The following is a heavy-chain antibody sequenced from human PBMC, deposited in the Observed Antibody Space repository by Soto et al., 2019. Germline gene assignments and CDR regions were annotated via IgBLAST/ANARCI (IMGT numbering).Heavy chain of an antibody. D-gene: IGHD6-13*01. CDR1: GYTFTGYY. CDR3: ARVAAARRYYYGMDV. Sequence: QVQLVQSGAEVKKPGASVKVSYKASGYTFTGYYMHWVRQAPGQGLEWMGWINPNSGGTNYAQKFQGRVTMARDTSISTDYMELSRLRSDDTAVYYCARVAAARRYYYGMDVWGQGTTVTVSS. J-gene: IGHJ6*02. CDR2: INPNSGGT. V-gene: IGHV1-2*02.